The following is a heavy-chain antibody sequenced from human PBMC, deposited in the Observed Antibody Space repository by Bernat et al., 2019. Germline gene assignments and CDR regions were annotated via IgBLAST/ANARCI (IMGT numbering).Heavy chain of an antibody. V-gene: IGHV3-33*01. Sequence: QAHLVESGGGVVQPGRSLRLSCEASGFTFSQSGMHWVRQAPGKGLEWVAVIRSDGTNRFYGDSVKGRFTISRDNSTNTLYLQMDSLRADDTAVYFCARAVDSTMFPYYYFGMDVWGQGTTVTVSS. CDR3: ARAVDSTMFPYYYFGMDV. CDR1: GFTFSQSG. CDR2: IRSDGTNR. D-gene: IGHD3-10*02. J-gene: IGHJ6*02.